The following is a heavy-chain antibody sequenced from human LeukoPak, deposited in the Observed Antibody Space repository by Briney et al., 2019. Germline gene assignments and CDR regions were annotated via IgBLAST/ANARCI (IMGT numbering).Heavy chain of an antibody. CDR1: GFTFGDYA. CDR2: IRSKTYGGTT. D-gene: IGHD3-10*01. CDR3: TRDYYSSDHLDAFAH. Sequence: GGSLRLSCTTSGFTFGDYAMSWVRQAPGKGLEWVGFIRSKTYGGTTEYAASVKGRFIISRDDSESIADLQMDSLKTEDTGIYYCTRDYYSSDHLDAFAHWGQGVLVTVSS. J-gene: IGHJ4*02. V-gene: IGHV3-49*04.